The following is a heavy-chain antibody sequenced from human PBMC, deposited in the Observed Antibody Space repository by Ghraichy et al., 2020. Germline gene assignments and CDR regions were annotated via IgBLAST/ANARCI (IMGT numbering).Heavy chain of an antibody. J-gene: IGHJ4*02. CDR2: IIPILGMA. CDR1: GGTFSSYA. V-gene: IGHV1-69*04. CDR3: ARERFNGYYGEY. Sequence: SVKVSCKASGGTFSSYAISWVRQAPGQGLEWMGRIIPILGMANYAQTFQGRVTITADKSTSTAYMRLSSLRSEDTAVYFCARERFNGYYGEYWGQGTLVTVSS. D-gene: IGHD5-12*01.